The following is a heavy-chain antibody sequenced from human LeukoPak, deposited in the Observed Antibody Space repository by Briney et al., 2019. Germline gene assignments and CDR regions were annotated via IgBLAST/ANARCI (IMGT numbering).Heavy chain of an antibody. D-gene: IGHD2-21*02. CDR2: IIPIFGTA. CDR1: GGTFSSYA. J-gene: IGHJ6*03. V-gene: IGHV1-69*05. Sequence: SVKVSCKASGGTFSSYAISWVRQAPGQGPERMGGIIPIFGTANYAQKFQGRVTITTDESTSTAYMELSSLRSEETAVYYCARATARGQYYYYMDVWGKGTTVTVSS. CDR3: ARATARGQYYYYMDV.